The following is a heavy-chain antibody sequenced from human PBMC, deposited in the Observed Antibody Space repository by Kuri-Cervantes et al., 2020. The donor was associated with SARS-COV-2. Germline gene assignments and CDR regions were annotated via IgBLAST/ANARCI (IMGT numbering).Heavy chain of an antibody. Sequence: GRSLRLSCAASAFTFSNNAMSWVRQAPGGGLEWVAGISGGGGGTYYADSVKGRFTISRDNSKNTLYLQMNSLRAEDTAVYYCAREGDIVVVHDAFDIWGQGTMVTVSS. CDR1: AFTFSNNA. CDR3: AREGDIVVVHDAFDI. D-gene: IGHD2-2*01. V-gene: IGHV3-23*01. J-gene: IGHJ3*02. CDR2: ISGGGGGT.